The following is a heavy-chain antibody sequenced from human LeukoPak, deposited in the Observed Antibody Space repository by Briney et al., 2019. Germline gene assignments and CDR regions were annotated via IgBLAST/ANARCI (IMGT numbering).Heavy chain of an antibody. CDR1: GYTFTSYG. CDR2: ISAYNGNT. CDR3: ARDGHKELLWFGESLFDY. V-gene: IGHV1-18*04. J-gene: IGHJ4*02. D-gene: IGHD3-10*01. Sequence: GASVKVSCKASGYTFTSYGISWVRRAPGQGLEWMGWISAYNGNTNYAQKLQGRVTMTTDTSTSTAYMELRSLRSDDTAVYYCARDGHKELLWFGESLFDYWGQGTLVTVSS.